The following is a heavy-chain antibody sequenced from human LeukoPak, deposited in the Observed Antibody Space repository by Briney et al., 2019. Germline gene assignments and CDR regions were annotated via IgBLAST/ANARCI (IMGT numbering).Heavy chain of an antibody. V-gene: IGHV4-59*01. D-gene: IGHD3-3*01. CDR1: GGSISSYY. J-gene: IGHJ6*02. Sequence: ASETLSLTCTVSGGSISSYYWSWIRQPPGKGLEWIGYIYYSGSTNYNPSLKSRVTISVDTSMNQFSLKLSSVTAADTAVYYCARDQSRYDFRSGYSYGMDVWGQGTTVTVSS. CDR2: IYYSGST. CDR3: ARDQSRYDFRSGYSYGMDV.